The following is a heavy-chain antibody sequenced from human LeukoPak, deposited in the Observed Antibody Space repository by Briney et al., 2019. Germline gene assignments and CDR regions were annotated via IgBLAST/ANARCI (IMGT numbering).Heavy chain of an antibody. CDR2: IYTDNSDI. V-gene: IGHV5-51*01. Sequence: GESLKISCKASGYSFTSYWIVWLRQMPGTGLEWMGIIYTDNSDIRYSPSFRGRVTISADKSVNTAYLQWSSLKASDTAMYYCARRLKLGVDYWGQGTLVTVSS. CDR1: GYSFTSYW. CDR3: ARRLKLGVDY. D-gene: IGHD7-27*01. J-gene: IGHJ4*02.